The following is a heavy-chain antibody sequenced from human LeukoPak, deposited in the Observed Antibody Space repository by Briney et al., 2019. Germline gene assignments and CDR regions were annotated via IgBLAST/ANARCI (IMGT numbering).Heavy chain of an antibody. J-gene: IGHJ2*01. Sequence: SESLSLTCTVSGGSISSYYWTWIRQPAGKGLEWIGRIYSSGSTNYNPYRKSRVTMSVDTSGNQFSLTLSSVTAADTAVYYCARQISGYDTPNTGYFDLWGRGTLVTVSS. CDR3: ARQISGYDTPNTGYFDL. D-gene: IGHD5-12*01. CDR1: GGSISSYY. CDR2: IYSSGST. V-gene: IGHV4-4*07.